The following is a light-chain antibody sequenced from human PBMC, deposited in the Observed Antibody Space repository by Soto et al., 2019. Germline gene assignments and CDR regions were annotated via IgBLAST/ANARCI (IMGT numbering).Light chain of an antibody. Sequence: GDRVTITCRASQSISTYLAWFQQKPGKAPKLLIYNASTLQSGVPSRFSGSGSVTEFTLSISSLQPDDSATYDCQQYASYSPTFGQGTKVEIK. CDR2: NAS. CDR1: QSISTY. CDR3: QQYASYSPT. V-gene: IGKV1-5*03. J-gene: IGKJ1*01.